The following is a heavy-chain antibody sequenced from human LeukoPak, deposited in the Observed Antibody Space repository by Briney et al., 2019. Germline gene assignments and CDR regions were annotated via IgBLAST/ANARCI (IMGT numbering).Heavy chain of an antibody. CDR3: ARGFYYYDSSGYYSDAFDI. CDR2: MNPNSGNT. J-gene: IGHJ3*02. D-gene: IGHD3-22*01. CDR1: GYTFTSYD. Sequence: EASVKVSCKASGYTFTSYDINWVRQATGQGLEWMGWMNPNSGNTGYAQKFQGRVTITRNTSISTAYMELSSLRSEDTAVYYCARGFYYYDSSGYYSDAFDIWGQGTMVTVSS. V-gene: IGHV1-8*03.